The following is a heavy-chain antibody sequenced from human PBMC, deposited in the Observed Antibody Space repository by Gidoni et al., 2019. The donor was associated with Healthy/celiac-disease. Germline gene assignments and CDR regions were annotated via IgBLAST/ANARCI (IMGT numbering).Heavy chain of an antibody. CDR2: INHSGST. D-gene: IGHD6-6*01. CDR3: ARGLKAARPLNY. Sequence: QVQLQQWGAGLLKPSETLSLTCAVYGGSFSGYYWSWIRQPPGKGLEWIGEINHSGSTNHNPSLKSRVTISVDTSKNQFSLKLSSVTAADTAVYYCARGLKAARPLNYWGQGTLVTVSS. CDR1: GGSFSGYY. V-gene: IGHV4-34*01. J-gene: IGHJ4*02.